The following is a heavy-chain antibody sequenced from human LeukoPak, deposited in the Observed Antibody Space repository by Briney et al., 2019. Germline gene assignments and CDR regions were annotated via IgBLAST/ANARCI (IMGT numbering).Heavy chain of an antibody. V-gene: IGHV3-23*01. CDR1: GFTFSTYA. CDR2: TSGSGGST. Sequence: GSLRLSCAASGFTFSTYAMSWVRPAPGKGLAWVSSTSGSGGSTYYTDSVKGRFTISRDNSKNTLYLQMNSLRAEDTAVYYCAKSVVRGQPLIWGQGTMVTVSS. D-gene: IGHD3-10*01. CDR3: AKSVVRGQPLI. J-gene: IGHJ3*02.